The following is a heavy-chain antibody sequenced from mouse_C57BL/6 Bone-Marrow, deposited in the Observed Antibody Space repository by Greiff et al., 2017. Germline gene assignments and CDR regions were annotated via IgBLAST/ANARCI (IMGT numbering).Heavy chain of an antibody. V-gene: IGHV5-9*01. CDR3: SRQITTVLATKYFDV. J-gene: IGHJ1*03. CDR2: ISGGGGNT. D-gene: IGHD1-1*01. CDR1: GFTFSSYT. Sequence: EVQGLESGAGLVKPGGSLKLSCAASGFTFSSYTMSWVRQTPEQRLQWVAAISGGGGNTYSPDSVKGRFTISRDNDHNILYLQMSSLRSEETALYYCSRQITTVLATKYFDVGGTGTTVTVSS.